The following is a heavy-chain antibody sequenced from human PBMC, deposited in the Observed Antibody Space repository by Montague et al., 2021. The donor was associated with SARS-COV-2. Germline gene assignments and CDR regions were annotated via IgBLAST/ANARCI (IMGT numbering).Heavy chain of an antibody. CDR2: INHSGST. CDR1: GGSFSGYY. J-gene: IGHJ6*02. CDR3: ARAFTDWLRYYSMDV. Sequence: SETLSLTCAVYGGSFSGYYWSWIRQPPGKGLEWIGEINHSGSTNYNPSLKSRVTISVDTSKNQFSLKLSSVTAADTAVYYCARAFTDWLRYYSMDVWGQGTTVTVSS. V-gene: IGHV4-34*01. D-gene: IGHD3-9*01.